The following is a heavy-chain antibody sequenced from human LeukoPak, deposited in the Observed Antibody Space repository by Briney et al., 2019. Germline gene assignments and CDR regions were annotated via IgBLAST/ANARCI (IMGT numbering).Heavy chain of an antibody. CDR2: IYTSGST. V-gene: IGHV4-4*07. Sequence: SETLSLTCTVSGGSISSYYWSWIRQPAGKGLEWIGRIYTSGSTNYNPSLKSRVTMSVDTSKNQISLKLSSVTAADTAVYYCARLVGAGKDYYYYYMDVWGKGTAVTVSS. CDR3: ARLVGAGKDYYYYYMDV. D-gene: IGHD1-26*01. J-gene: IGHJ6*03. CDR1: GGSISSYY.